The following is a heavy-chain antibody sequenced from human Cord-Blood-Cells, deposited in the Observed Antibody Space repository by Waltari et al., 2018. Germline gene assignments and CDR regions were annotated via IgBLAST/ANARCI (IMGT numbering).Heavy chain of an antibody. CDR1: GGSISSGGYS. Sequence: QLQLQESGSGLVKPSQTLSLTCAVSGGSISSGGYSWSWIRQPPGKGLEWIGYIYHSWSTYYNPSLKSRVTIAVDRSKNQFSLKLSSVTAADTAVYYCAREARYSSSYYFDYWGQGTLVTVSS. D-gene: IGHD6-6*01. CDR3: AREARYSSSYYFDY. V-gene: IGHV4-30-2*01. J-gene: IGHJ4*02. CDR2: IYHSWST.